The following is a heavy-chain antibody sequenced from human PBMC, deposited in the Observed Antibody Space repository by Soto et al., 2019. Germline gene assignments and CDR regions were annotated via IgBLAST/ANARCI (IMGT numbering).Heavy chain of an antibody. D-gene: IGHD3-22*01. CDR2: INSNGSSA. V-gene: IGHV3-74*01. Sequence: GGSLRLSCAASGFTFSNYWMYWVRQVPGKGLVWVSHINSNGSSANYADSVKGRFTISRDNSKSTLYLQMNSLRAEDTAVYYCVRRGYYDTSGYYGYYYYAMDVWGQGTTVTVSS. CDR1: GFTFSNYW. CDR3: VRRGYYDTSGYYGYYYYAMDV. J-gene: IGHJ6*02.